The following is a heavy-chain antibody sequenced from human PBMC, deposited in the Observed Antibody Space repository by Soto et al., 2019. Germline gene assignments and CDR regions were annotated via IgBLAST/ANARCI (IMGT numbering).Heavy chain of an antibody. CDR2: IYYSGST. V-gene: IGHV4-59*08. D-gene: IGHD3-3*01. CDR3: ARHLVRDFWSGYYPQGWFDP. CDR1: GGSISSYY. J-gene: IGHJ5*02. Sequence: SETLSLTCTVSGGSISSYYWSWIRQPPGKGLEWIGYIYYSGSTNYNPSLKSRVTISVDTSKNQFSLKLSSVTAADTAVYYCARHLVRDFWSGYYPQGWFDPWAQGTLVTVSS.